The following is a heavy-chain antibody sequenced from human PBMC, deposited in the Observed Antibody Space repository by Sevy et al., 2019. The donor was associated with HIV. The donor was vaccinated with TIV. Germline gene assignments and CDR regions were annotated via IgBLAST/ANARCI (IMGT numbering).Heavy chain of an antibody. CDR3: ARDDGNYYFHY. Sequence: GESLKISCAASGFAFSKYWMGWVRQAPGKGLEWVATIKQDAGQKYYVDSVKGRFTISRDNAKNSLYLQMNSLRAEDTAVYFWARDDGNYYFHYWGQGTLVTVSS. CDR2: IKQDAGQK. V-gene: IGHV3-7*01. D-gene: IGHD1-7*01. J-gene: IGHJ4*02. CDR1: GFAFSKYW.